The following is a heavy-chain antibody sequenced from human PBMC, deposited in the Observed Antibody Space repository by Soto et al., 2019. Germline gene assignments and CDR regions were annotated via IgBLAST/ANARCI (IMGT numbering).Heavy chain of an antibody. CDR3: ATASPFCGSYYTGWFDP. J-gene: IGHJ5*02. Sequence: ASVKVSCKVSGYTLTELSMHWVRQAPGKGLEWMGGFDPEDGETIYAQKFQGRVTMTEDTSTDTAYMELSSLRSEDTAVYYCATASPFCGSYYTGWFDPWGQGTLVTVSS. CDR2: FDPEDGET. CDR1: GYTLTELS. D-gene: IGHD1-26*01. V-gene: IGHV1-24*01.